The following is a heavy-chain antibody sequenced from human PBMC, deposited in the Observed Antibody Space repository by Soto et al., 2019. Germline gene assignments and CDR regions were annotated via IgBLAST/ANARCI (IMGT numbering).Heavy chain of an antibody. D-gene: IGHD6-6*01. CDR2: ISSSSSTI. V-gene: IGHV3-48*01. Sequence: GGSLRLSCAASGFAFSSYSMNWVRQAPGKGLEWVSYISSSSSTIYYADSVKGRFTISRDNAKNSLYLQMNSLRAEDTAVYYCAREGSSSSQYYYYYYYMDVWGKGTPVTVS. CDR1: GFAFSSYS. J-gene: IGHJ6*03. CDR3: AREGSSSSQYYYYYYYMDV.